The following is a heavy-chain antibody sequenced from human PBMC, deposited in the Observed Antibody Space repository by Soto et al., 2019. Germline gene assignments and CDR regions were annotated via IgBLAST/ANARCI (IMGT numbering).Heavy chain of an antibody. CDR3: ARDRSSGIDY. D-gene: IGHD6-19*01. J-gene: IGHJ4*02. V-gene: IGHV3-7*01. CDR1: GFSFSSYW. CDR2: INQGGSEK. Sequence: EVQLVESGGGLVQPGGSLRLYCAASGFSFSSYWMSWVRQAPGKGLEWVANINQGGSEKYYVDALKGRFTISRDNAKNSLYLQVNSLRAEDTAVYYCARDRSSGIDYWGQGTLVTVSS.